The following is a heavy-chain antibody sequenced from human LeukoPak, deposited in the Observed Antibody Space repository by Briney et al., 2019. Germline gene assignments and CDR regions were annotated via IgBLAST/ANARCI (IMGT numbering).Heavy chain of an antibody. CDR1: GGSFSGYY. Sequence: SETLSLTCAVYGGSFSGYYWSWIRQPPGKGLEWIGEINHSGSTNYNTSLKSRVTISVDTSKNQFSLKLSSVTAADTAVYYCARGDYYYGMDVWGKGTTVTVSS. CDR3: ARGDYYYGMDV. CDR2: INHSGST. V-gene: IGHV4-34*01. J-gene: IGHJ6*04.